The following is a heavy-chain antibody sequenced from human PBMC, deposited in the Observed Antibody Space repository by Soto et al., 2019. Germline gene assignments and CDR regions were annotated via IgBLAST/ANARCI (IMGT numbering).Heavy chain of an antibody. Sequence: EVQLLASGGGFVQPGGSLRLSCAASGFPFNTYAMSWVRQAPGEGLEWVSAISGTGVSTYYADSVKGRFTISSDNSKNTLDLQMNSLSAEDTAVYYCAKDKVMYSSSWYYFDYWCQGTLVTVSS. CDR3: AKDKVMYSSSWYYFDY. V-gene: IGHV3-23*01. CDR1: GFPFNTYA. D-gene: IGHD6-13*01. CDR2: ISGTGVST. J-gene: IGHJ4*02.